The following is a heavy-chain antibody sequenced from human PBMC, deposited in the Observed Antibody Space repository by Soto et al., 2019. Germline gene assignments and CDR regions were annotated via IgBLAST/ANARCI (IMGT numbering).Heavy chain of an antibody. CDR3: ARNRSGYSYGYFY. V-gene: IGHV3-30*16. CDR1: VFTFSTYA. J-gene: IGHJ4*02. D-gene: IGHD5-18*01. Sequence: GWSLRLSCLASVFTFSTYAMHWFRQAPGKGLEWVAGIPYDGSIKYYADTVKGRFTISRDNSKNTLYLQMNSLRVEDTAVYYCARNRSGYSYGYFYWGQGALVTVSS. CDR2: IPYDGSIK.